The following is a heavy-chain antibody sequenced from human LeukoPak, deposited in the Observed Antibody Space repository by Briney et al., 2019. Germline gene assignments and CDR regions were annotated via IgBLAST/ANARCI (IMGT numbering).Heavy chain of an antibody. V-gene: IGHV3-7*01. CDR1: GFTFTNHW. Sequence: GGSLRLSCGASGFTFTNHWMGWVRQAPENGLEWVAIMNVHGSDKYHLDSVKGRFTISRDNAKNTLYLQMTGLRVEDTALYYCTRGDGHGRSDGAVWGPGTLVTVSS. CDR3: TRGDGHGRSDGAV. D-gene: IGHD6-25*01. CDR2: MNVHGSDK. J-gene: IGHJ4*02.